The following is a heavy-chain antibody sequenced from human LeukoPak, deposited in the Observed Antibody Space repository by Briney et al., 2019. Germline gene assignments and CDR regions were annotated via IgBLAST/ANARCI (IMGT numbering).Heavy chain of an antibody. Sequence: ASVKVSCKASGGTFSSDAISWVRQAPGQGLEWMGGIIPIFGTANYAQKFQGRVTITTDESTSTAYMELSSLRSEDTAVYYCASSSNWNYIMAYWGQGTLVTVSP. CDR1: GGTFSSDA. D-gene: IGHD1-7*01. CDR2: IIPIFGTA. CDR3: ASSSNWNYIMAY. V-gene: IGHV1-69*05. J-gene: IGHJ4*02.